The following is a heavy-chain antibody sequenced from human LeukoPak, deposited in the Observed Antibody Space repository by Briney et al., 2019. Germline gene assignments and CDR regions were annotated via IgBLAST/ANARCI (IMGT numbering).Heavy chain of an antibody. D-gene: IGHD2-8*01. CDR3: ARGAVLMVNYYMDV. Sequence: PSETLSLTCTVSGGSISSSSYYWGWIRQPPGKGLEWIGSIYYSGSTYYNPSLKSRVTISVDTSKNQFSLKLSSVTAADTAVYYCARGAVLMVNYYMDVWGKGTTVTVSS. CDR2: IYYSGST. V-gene: IGHV4-39*01. J-gene: IGHJ6*03. CDR1: GGSISSSSYY.